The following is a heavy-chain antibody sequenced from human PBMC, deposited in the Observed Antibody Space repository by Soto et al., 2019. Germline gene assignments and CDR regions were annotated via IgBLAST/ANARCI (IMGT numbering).Heavy chain of an antibody. D-gene: IGHD1-26*01. V-gene: IGHV1-69*01. J-gene: IGHJ4*02. CDR2: IVPIFGTG. Sequence: QVLLVQSGAEVKKPGSSVKVSCKASGGTFSDYAISWVRQAPGHGLEWMGGIVPIFGTGNHAQKFQGRVTVTADESTSTAYMELSSLRSEDTAVYYCARVLVGATDFDYWGQGTLVTVSS. CDR1: GGTFSDYA. CDR3: ARVLVGATDFDY.